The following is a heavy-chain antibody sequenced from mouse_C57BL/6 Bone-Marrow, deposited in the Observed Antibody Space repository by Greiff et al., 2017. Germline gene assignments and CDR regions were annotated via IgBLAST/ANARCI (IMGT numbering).Heavy chain of an antibody. Sequence: EVKLMESGGGLVQPGGSMKLSCVASGFTFSNYWMNWVRQSPEKGLEWVAQIRLKSDNYATHYAESVKGRFTISSDDYKSTVYLQMNKLSAEDTGIYYCTEGDYNAMDYWGQGASVTVSS. CDR1: GFTFSNYW. D-gene: IGHD2-12*01. CDR3: TEGDYNAMDY. V-gene: IGHV6-3*01. J-gene: IGHJ4*01. CDR2: IRLKSDNYAT.